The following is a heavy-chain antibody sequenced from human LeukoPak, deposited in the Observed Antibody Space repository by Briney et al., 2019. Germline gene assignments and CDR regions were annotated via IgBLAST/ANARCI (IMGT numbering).Heavy chain of an antibody. J-gene: IGHJ4*02. CDR3: ARRAFDYSNYEVFDSGVYYFDY. CDR1: GYSFIDYY. CDR2: ISAYNGNT. Sequence: ASVKVSCKTSGYSFIDYYIHWVRQAPGQGLEWMGWISAYNGNTNYAQKLQGRVTMTTDTSTSTAYMELRSLRSDDTAVYYCARRAFDYSNYEVFDSGVYYFDYWGQGTLVTVSS. V-gene: IGHV1-18*04. D-gene: IGHD4-11*01.